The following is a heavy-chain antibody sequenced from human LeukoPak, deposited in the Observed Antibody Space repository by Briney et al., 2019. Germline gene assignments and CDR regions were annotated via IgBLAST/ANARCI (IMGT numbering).Heavy chain of an antibody. CDR3: ARHEGDSSEAY. Sequence: SETLSLTCTVSGVSISSYYWSWIRQPPGKGLEWIGYIYYSGSTNYNPSLKSRVTISVDTSKNQFSLKLSSVTAADTAVYYCARHEGDSSEAYWGQGTLVTVSS. CDR2: IYYSGST. D-gene: IGHD3-22*01. CDR1: GVSISSYY. V-gene: IGHV4-59*08. J-gene: IGHJ4*02.